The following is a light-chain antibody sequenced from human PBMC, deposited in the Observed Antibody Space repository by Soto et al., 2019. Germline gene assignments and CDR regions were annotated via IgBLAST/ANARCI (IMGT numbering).Light chain of an antibody. CDR2: GAS. CDR3: QQYGSSPPAT. J-gene: IGKJ2*01. CDR1: QSVSSSY. Sequence: EIVLTQSPGTLSLSPGERATLSCRASQSVSSSYLAWYQQKPGQAPRLLIFGASSRATGIPDRFSGSGSGTDFTLTLGGLEPEDFQVYYCQQYGSSPPATFGQGTKLEIK. V-gene: IGKV3-20*01.